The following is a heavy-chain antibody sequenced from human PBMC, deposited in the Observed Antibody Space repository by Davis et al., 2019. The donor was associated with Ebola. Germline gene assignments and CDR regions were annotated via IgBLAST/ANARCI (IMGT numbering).Heavy chain of an antibody. J-gene: IGHJ4*02. Sequence: GESLKISCAASGFTFSSYWMHWVRQAPGKGLVWVSRINSDGSSTSYADSVKGRFTISRDNAKNTLYLQMNSLRAEDTAVYYCARGRAVAGMLDYWGQGTLVTVSS. V-gene: IGHV3-74*01. D-gene: IGHD6-19*01. CDR1: GFTFSSYW. CDR3: ARGRAVAGMLDY. CDR2: INSDGSST.